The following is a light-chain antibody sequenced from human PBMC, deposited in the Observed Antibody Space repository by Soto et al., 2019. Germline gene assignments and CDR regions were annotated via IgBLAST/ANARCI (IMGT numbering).Light chain of an antibody. CDR1: KSDIGVYDF. CDR2: EVF. Sequence: QSVLTRPASVSGSPGQSITISCTGTKSDIGVYDFVSWYQHLPGKAPRLIIYEVFQRPSGVPDRFSGSKSGNTASLTVSGLQAADEADYFCKSYAGSNTYVFGSGTKVTVL. J-gene: IGLJ1*01. CDR3: KSYAGSNTYV. V-gene: IGLV2-8*01.